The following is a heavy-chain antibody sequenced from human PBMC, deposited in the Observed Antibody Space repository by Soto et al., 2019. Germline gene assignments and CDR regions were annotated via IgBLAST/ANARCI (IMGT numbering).Heavy chain of an antibody. CDR1: GGSISSGDYY. CDR3: ARDLRITMVRGVIISWFDP. CDR2: IYYSGST. J-gene: IGHJ5*02. D-gene: IGHD3-10*01. V-gene: IGHV4-30-4*01. Sequence: SETLSLTCTVSGGSISSGDYYWSWIRQPPGKGLEWIGYIYYSGSTYYNPSLKSRVTISVDTSKNQFSLKLSSVTAADTAVYYCARDLRITMVRGVIISWFDPWGQGTLVTVS.